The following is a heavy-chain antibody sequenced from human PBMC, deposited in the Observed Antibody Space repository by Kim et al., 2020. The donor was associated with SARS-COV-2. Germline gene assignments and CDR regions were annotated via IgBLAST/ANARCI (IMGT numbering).Heavy chain of an antibody. CDR2: ISWNSGSI. CDR3: AKDMGDYGDYYGMDV. D-gene: IGHD4-17*01. Sequence: GGSLRLSCAASGFTFDDYAMHWVRQAPGKGLEWVSGISWNSGSIGYADSVKGRFTISRDNAKNSLYLQMNSLRAEDTALYYCAKDMGDYGDYYGMDVWGQGTTVTVSS. CDR1: GFTFDDYA. J-gene: IGHJ6*02. V-gene: IGHV3-9*01.